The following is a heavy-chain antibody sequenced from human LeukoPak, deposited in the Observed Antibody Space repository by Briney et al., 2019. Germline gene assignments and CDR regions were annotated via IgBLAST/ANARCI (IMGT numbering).Heavy chain of an antibody. Sequence: ASVKVSCKASGYTFTSYDINWVRQATGQGLEWMGWMNPNSGNTGYAQKFQGRVTMTRNTSISTAYMELSSLRSEDTAVYYCARSKRKIAARLLHLWFDPWGQGTLVTVSS. CDR3: ARSKRKIAARLLHLWFDP. CDR2: MNPNSGNT. J-gene: IGHJ5*02. D-gene: IGHD6-6*01. CDR1: GYTFTSYD. V-gene: IGHV1-8*01.